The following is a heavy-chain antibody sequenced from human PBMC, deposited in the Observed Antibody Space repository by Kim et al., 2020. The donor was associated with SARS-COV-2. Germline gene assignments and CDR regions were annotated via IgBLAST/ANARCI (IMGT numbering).Heavy chain of an antibody. CDR1: GFTFSSYA. Sequence: GGSLRLSCAASGFTFSSYAMHWVRQAPGKGLEWVAVILYDGSNKYYADSVKGRFTISRDNSKNTLYLQMNSLRAEDTAVYYCARSLTGYSYAGSTPFDYWGQGTLVTVSS. V-gene: IGHV3-30*04. CDR3: ARSLTGYSYAGSTPFDY. D-gene: IGHD5-18*01. J-gene: IGHJ4*02. CDR2: ILYDGSNK.